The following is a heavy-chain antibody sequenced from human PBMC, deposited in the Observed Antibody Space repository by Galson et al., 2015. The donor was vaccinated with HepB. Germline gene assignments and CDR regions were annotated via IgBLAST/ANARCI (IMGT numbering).Heavy chain of an antibody. D-gene: IGHD1-14*01. Sequence: SVKVSCKVSGSTLTELSVHWVRQAPGKGLEWMGGFDPEDGETIYAQKFQGRVTMTEDTSTDTAYMELSSLRSEDTAVYYCATGGITGTTYYYYYAMDVWGQGTTVTVSS. J-gene: IGHJ6*02. V-gene: IGHV1-24*01. CDR1: GSTLTELS. CDR3: ATGGITGTTYYYYYAMDV. CDR2: FDPEDGET.